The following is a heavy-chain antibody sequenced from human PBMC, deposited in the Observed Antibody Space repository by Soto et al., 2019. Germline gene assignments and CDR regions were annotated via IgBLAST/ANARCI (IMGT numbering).Heavy chain of an antibody. V-gene: IGHV4-39*01. CDR2: IYYSGST. CDR3: ASFYCSSTSCPFDY. Sequence: QLQLQESGPGLVKPSETLSLTCTVSGGSISSSSYYWGWIRQPPGKGLEWIGSIYYSGSTYYNPSLKSRVTISVDTSKNQFSLKLSSVTAADTAVYYCASFYCSSTSCPFDYWGQGTLDTVSS. J-gene: IGHJ4*02. D-gene: IGHD2-2*01. CDR1: GGSISSSSYY.